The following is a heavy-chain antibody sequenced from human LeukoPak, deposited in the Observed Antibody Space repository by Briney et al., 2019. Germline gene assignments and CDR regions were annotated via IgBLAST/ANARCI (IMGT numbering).Heavy chain of an antibody. CDR2: MYHSGST. CDR3: ARDWVVTATQNWFDP. V-gene: IGHV4-38-2*02. Sequence: SETLSLTCTVSGYSISSGHYWGWIRQPPGKGLEWIGSMYHSGSTYYNPSLKSRVTISVDTSKNQFSLKLSSVTAADTAVYYCARDWVVTATQNWFDPWGQGTLVTVSS. J-gene: IGHJ5*02. D-gene: IGHD2-21*02. CDR1: GYSISSGHY.